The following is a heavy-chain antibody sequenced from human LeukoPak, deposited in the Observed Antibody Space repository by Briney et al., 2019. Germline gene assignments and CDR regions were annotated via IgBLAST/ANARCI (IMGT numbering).Heavy chain of an antibody. CDR2: VYYSGST. CDR1: GGSVSGYY. V-gene: IGHV4-59*02. D-gene: IGHD2-15*01. CDR3: ARIHRYCSGGACYVLDN. J-gene: IGHJ4*02. Sequence: SETLSLSCVVSGGSVSGYYWGWIRQPPGRGLEWIGYVYYSGSTNYNPSFKSRITISVDTSRNQFSLQLSSVTAADTAVYYCARIHRYCSGGACYVLDNWGQGTLVAVSS.